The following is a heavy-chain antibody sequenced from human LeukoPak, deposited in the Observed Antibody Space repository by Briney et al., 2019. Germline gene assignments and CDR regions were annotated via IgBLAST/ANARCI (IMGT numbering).Heavy chain of an antibody. J-gene: IGHJ6*03. CDR1: GYTFTSYY. D-gene: IGHD6-19*01. Sequence: ASVKVSCKASGYTFTSYYMHWVRQAPGQGLEWMGLINPSGGSTSYAQKFQGRVTMTRDTSTSTVYMELSSLRSEDTAVYYCARMGYGQWLGSYYYMDVWGKGTTVTISS. CDR3: ARMGYGQWLGSYYYMDV. V-gene: IGHV1-46*01. CDR2: INPSGGST.